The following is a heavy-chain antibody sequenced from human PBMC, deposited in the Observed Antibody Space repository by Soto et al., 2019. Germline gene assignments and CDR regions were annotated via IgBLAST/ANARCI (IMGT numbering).Heavy chain of an antibody. Sequence: GGSLRLSCAASGFTFSNAWMNWVRQAPGKGLEWVGRIKSKTDGGTTDYAAPVKGRFTISRDDSKNTLYLQMNSLKTEDTAVYYCTTDLASIFWVYGMDVWGQGTTVTVSS. CDR1: GFTFSNAW. CDR2: IKSKTDGGTT. V-gene: IGHV3-15*07. CDR3: TTDLASIFWVYGMDV. J-gene: IGHJ6*02. D-gene: IGHD3-9*01.